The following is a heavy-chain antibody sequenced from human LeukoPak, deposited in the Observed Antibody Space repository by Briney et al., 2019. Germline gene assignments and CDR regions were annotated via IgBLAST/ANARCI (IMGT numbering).Heavy chain of an antibody. V-gene: IGHV3-21*01. CDR3: ARDRYCSSTSCYPNAFDI. CDR1: GFTFSSYS. Sequence: GGSLRLSCAASGFTFSSYSMNWVRQAPGKGLEWVSSISSSSSYIYYADSVKGRFTISRDNAKNSLYLQMNSLRAEDTAVYYCARDRYCSSTSCYPNAFDIWGQGTMVTVSS. J-gene: IGHJ3*02. D-gene: IGHD2-2*01. CDR2: ISSSSSYI.